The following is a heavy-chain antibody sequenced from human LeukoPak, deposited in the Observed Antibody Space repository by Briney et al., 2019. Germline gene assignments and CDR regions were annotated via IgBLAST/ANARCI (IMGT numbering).Heavy chain of an antibody. Sequence: HPGGSLRLSCAASGFTFSSYAMHWVRQAPGKGLEWVAVISYDGSNKYYADSVKGRFTISRDNSKNTLYLQMNSLRAEDTAVYYCARVRDSSGYYVTEAFDYWGQGTLVTVSS. D-gene: IGHD3-22*01. J-gene: IGHJ4*02. V-gene: IGHV3-30*04. CDR3: ARVRDSSGYYVTEAFDY. CDR2: ISYDGSNK. CDR1: GFTFSSYA.